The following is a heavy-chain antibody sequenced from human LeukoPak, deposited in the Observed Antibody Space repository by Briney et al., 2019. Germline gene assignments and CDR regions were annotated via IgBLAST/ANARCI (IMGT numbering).Heavy chain of an antibody. J-gene: IGHJ5*02. CDR3: ARGPPYSSGWYLVGATTWRRDNWFDP. D-gene: IGHD6-19*01. Sequence: SETLSLTCAVYGGSFSGYYWSWIRQPPGKGLEWIGEINHSGSTNYNPSLESRVTISVDTSKNQFSLKLSSVTAADTAVYYCARGPPYSSGWYLVGATTWRRDNWFDPWGQGTLVTVSS. V-gene: IGHV4-34*01. CDR2: INHSGST. CDR1: GGSFSGYY.